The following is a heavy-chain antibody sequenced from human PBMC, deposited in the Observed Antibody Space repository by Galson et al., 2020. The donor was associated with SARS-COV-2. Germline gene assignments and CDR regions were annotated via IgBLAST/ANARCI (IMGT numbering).Heavy chain of an antibody. CDR2: ISSSGSTI. CDR1: GFTFSDYY. Sequence: TGGSLRLSCAASGFTFSDYYMSWIRQAPGKGLEWVSYISSSGSTIYYADSVKGRFTISRDNAKNSLYLQMNSLRAEDTAVYYCARGLWGSGWYRQYYYYGMDVWGQGTTVTVSS. J-gene: IGHJ6*02. CDR3: ARGLWGSGWYRQYYYYGMDV. D-gene: IGHD6-19*01. V-gene: IGHV3-11*01.